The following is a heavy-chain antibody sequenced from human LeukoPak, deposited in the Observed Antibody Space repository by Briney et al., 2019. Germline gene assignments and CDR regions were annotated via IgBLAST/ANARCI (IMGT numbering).Heavy chain of an antibody. J-gene: IGHJ6*02. CDR2: ISYDGSKK. CDR1: GLTLCSYA. CDR3: ARALGPYYVILTGYYPGCYYGMDV. V-gene: IGHV3-30*04. D-gene: IGHD3-9*01. Sequence: GGPLTLLCAVSGLTLCSYAEHGPPHAPDEGLVGVAVISYDGSKKYYAHYVKGGITISRDNCKNTLYLQVNSLRAQYTAVYYCARALGPYYVILTGYYPGCYYGMDVWGQGTTVTVSS.